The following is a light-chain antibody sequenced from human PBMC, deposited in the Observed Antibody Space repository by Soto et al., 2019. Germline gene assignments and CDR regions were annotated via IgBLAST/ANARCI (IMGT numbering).Light chain of an antibody. CDR1: QSISNW. J-gene: IGKJ1*01. Sequence: DIQMTQSPSTLSASVGDRVTITCRASQSISNWLAWYQQKPGKAPKLLIYKASSLESGVPSRFSGRGSGTEFTLTISSLQPDDFATYYCQQYDSYSWTFGQGTKVDI. V-gene: IGKV1-5*03. CDR2: KAS. CDR3: QQYDSYSWT.